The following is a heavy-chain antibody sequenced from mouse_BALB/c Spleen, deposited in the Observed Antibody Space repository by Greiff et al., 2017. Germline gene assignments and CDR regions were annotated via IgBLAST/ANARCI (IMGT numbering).Heavy chain of an antibody. CDR2: IYPGNVNT. Sequence: QVQLQQSGPELVKPGASVRISCKASGYTFTSYYIHWVKQRPGQGLEWIGWIYPGNVNTKYNEKFKGKATLTADKSSSTAYMQLSSLTSEDSAVYFCAKSFYDGYPYYYAMDYWVKEPQSPSPQ. CDR3: AKSFYDGYPYYYAMDY. J-gene: IGHJ4*01. CDR1: GYTFTSYY. D-gene: IGHD2-3*01. V-gene: IGHV1S56*01.